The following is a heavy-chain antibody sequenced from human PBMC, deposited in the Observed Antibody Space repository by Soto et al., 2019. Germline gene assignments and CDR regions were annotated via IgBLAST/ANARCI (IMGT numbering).Heavy chain of an antibody. J-gene: IGHJ3*02. V-gene: IGHV4-30-2*01. CDR2: IYQSGPT. D-gene: IGHD3-22*01. CDR3: ARDHYESGDSGPYDGFDT. CDR1: GGSISSADYS. Sequence: QLQLQESGSGLVEPSQTLSLTCAVSGGSISSADYSWNWIRQPPGKGLEWVGHIYQSGPTNYNPSLKGRVTVTLDRSKNQFSLRLSSVTAADTAVYYCARDHYESGDSGPYDGFDTWGQGKMVIVSS.